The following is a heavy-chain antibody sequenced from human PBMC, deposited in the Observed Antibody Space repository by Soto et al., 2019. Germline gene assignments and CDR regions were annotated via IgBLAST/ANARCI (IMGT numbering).Heavy chain of an antibody. Sequence: ASVKVSCKASGYTFTGYYMHWVRQAPGQGLEWMGWINPNSGGTNYAQKFQGRVTMTRDTSISTAYMELSRLRSDDTAVYYCARGKYDFWRASYGMDVWGQGTTVTLSS. CDR2: INPNSGGT. D-gene: IGHD3-3*01. V-gene: IGHV1-2*02. J-gene: IGHJ6*02. CDR3: ARGKYDFWRASYGMDV. CDR1: GYTFTGYY.